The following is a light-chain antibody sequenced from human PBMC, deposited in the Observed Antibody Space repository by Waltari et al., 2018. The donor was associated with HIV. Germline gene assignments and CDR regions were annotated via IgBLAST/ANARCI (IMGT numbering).Light chain of an antibody. CDR1: TGVVTSGHH. J-gene: IGLJ1*01. CDR3: LLSYSGNLI. Sequence: QAVVTQEPSLTVSPGGTVTLTCGSNTGVVTSGHHTFWFQQKPGQAPRTLIYDTDNTHSWTPARFSGSLLGGKAALTLSGAQPEDEADYYCLLSYSGNLIFGTGTKVTVL. CDR2: DTD. V-gene: IGLV7-46*01.